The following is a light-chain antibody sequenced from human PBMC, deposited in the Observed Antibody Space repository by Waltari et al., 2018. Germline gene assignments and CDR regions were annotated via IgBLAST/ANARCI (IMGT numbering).Light chain of an antibody. CDR3: MQGLQLPT. V-gene: IGKV2-28*01. CDR2: LGS. Sequence: DIVMTQSPVFLPFPPGEPASFSFRSSKSLLHSNGNNYLDWYLQKPGQSPQLLIYLGSSRASGVPDRFSGSGSGTEFTLKISRVEAEDVGVYYCMQGLQLPTFGQGTRLEIK. CDR1: KSLLHSNGNNY. J-gene: IGKJ5*01.